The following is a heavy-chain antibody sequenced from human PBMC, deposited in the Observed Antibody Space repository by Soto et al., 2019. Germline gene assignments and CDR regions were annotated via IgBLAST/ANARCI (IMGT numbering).Heavy chain of an antibody. V-gene: IGHV3-23*01. CDR1: GFMFSTTD. D-gene: IGHD3-10*01. CDR2: IEGSGTIT. CDR3: VNNSGWFNS. Sequence: PGGSLRLSWSASGFMFSTTDMSWVRQAPGKGLEWVTTIEGSGTITYYADSVRGRFTISRDNSKNTVYLQMDSLTADNTAVYYCVNNSGWFNSWGQGTPVTVSS. J-gene: IGHJ5*01.